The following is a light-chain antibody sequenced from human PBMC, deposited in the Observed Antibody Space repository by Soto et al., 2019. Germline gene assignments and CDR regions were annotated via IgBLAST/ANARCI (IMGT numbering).Light chain of an antibody. CDR2: DAS. CDR1: QSVSSH. Sequence: EIVMTQCPATLSVSPGEGATVTCRASQSVSSHLAWYQHKPGQAPRILLYDASTRATGIPARFSGSGAGTDFTRTISSLQPEDIETYVCQQYDDLPITFGQGTRLEIK. J-gene: IGKJ5*01. V-gene: IGKV3-15*01. CDR3: QQYDDLPIT.